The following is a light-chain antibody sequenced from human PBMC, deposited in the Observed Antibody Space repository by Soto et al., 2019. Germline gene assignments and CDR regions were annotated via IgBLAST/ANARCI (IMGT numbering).Light chain of an antibody. CDR2: AES. CDR3: QQYNSYWT. V-gene: IGKV1-17*01. J-gene: IGKJ1*01. Sequence: DIQMTQSPSSLSASVGDRVTITCRAGQGIRNDLGWYQQKPGKDPKSLIYAESSWESGVPARFSGRGSGTEFTLTISSLQPDDFATYYCQQYNSYWTVGQGTKVDIK. CDR1: QGIRND.